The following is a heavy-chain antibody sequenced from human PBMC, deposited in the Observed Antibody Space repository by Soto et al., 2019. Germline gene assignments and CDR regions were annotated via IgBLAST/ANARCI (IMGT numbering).Heavy chain of an antibody. J-gene: IGHJ6*02. CDR2: IKRVIDGETP. CDR3: ATDRHSGGKLKFYGLDV. CDR1: GFSFDNAW. Sequence: KPGGSLRLSCGASGFSFDNAWMSWVRRVPGKGLEWVGRIKRVIDGETPDYAAPVKGRVIISRDDSKNTLYLQINSLKSEDTGVYYCATDRHSGGKLKFYGLDVWGQGTTVTVSS. D-gene: IGHD2-15*01. V-gene: IGHV3-15*01.